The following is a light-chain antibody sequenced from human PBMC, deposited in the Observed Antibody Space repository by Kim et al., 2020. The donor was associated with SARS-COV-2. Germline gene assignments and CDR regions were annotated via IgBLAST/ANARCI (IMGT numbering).Light chain of an antibody. CDR3: SSYTRSSTNYV. CDR2: AVS. CDR1: SSDVGSYDY. Sequence: QSITISCTGTSSDVGSYDYVSWYQQHPGKAPKLMIYAVSHRPSGVSNRFSGSKSANTASLTISGLQAEDEADYYCSSYTRSSTNYVFGTGTKVTVL. J-gene: IGLJ1*01. V-gene: IGLV2-14*03.